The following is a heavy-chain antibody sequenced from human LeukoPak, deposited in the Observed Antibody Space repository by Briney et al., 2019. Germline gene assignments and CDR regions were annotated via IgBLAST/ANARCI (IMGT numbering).Heavy chain of an antibody. CDR1: GGSFSGYY. D-gene: IGHD3-22*01. J-gene: IGHJ3*02. V-gene: IGHV4-34*01. Sequence: SETLSLTCAVYGGSFSGYYWSWIRQPPGKGLEWIREINHSGSTNYNPSLKSRVTISVDTSKNLFSLKLSSVTAADTAVYYCARHYSSGYLDAFDIWGQGTMVTVSS. CDR2: INHSGST. CDR3: ARHYSSGYLDAFDI.